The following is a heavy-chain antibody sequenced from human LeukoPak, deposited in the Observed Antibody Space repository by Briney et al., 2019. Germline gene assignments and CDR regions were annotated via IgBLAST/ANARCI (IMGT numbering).Heavy chain of an antibody. D-gene: IGHD6-19*01. V-gene: IGHV4-59*08. CDR3: ARSSSGWYLYFDY. CDR2: IYCSGST. J-gene: IGHJ4*02. Sequence: SETLSLTCTVSGGSISSYYWSWIRQPPGKGLEWIGYIYCSGSTNYNPSLKSRVTISVDTSKNQFSLKLSSVTAADTAVYYCARSSSGWYLYFDYWGQGTLVTVSS. CDR1: GGSISSYY.